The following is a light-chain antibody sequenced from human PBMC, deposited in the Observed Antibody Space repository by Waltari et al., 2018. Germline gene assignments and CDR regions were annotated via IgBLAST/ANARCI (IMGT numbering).Light chain of an antibody. CDR3: SSYAGSNFWV. CDR1: SSDVGGSNY. J-gene: IGLJ3*02. V-gene: IGLV2-8*01. Sequence: QSALTQPPSASGSPGQSVTISCTGTSSDVGGSNYVSWYQQHPGKAPKLMIYEVSKRPSGVPDRFSGSKSGNTASLTVSGLQAEDEADYYCSSYAGSNFWVFGGGTKLTVL. CDR2: EVS.